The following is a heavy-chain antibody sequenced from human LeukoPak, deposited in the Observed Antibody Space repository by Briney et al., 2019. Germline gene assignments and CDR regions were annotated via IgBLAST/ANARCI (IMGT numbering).Heavy chain of an antibody. CDR2: IYTSGST. CDR1: GGSISSGSYY. V-gene: IGHV4-61*02. D-gene: IGHD3-22*01. Sequence: SETLSLTCTVSGGSISSGSYYWSWIRQPAGKGLEWIGRIYTSGSTNYNPSLKSRVTISVDTSKNQFSLKLSSVTAADTAVYYCASPGPYYSETSGYLVFWGQGILVTVSS. J-gene: IGHJ4*02. CDR3: ASPGPYYSETSGYLVF.